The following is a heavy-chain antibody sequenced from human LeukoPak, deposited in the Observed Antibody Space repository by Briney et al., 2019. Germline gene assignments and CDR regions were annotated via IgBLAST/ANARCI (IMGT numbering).Heavy chain of an antibody. CDR1: GYIFTNYY. V-gene: IGHV1-46*01. CDR2: INPSGGST. Sequence: ASVKVSCKASGYIFTNYYMHWVRQAPGLGLEWMGMINPSGGSTRYAQKFQGRVTMTMDPSISTAYMELSSLRSEDTAVYYCARRSDDYDSSAYYHWGQGTLVTVSS. J-gene: IGHJ4*02. CDR3: ARRSDDYDSSAYYH. D-gene: IGHD3-22*01.